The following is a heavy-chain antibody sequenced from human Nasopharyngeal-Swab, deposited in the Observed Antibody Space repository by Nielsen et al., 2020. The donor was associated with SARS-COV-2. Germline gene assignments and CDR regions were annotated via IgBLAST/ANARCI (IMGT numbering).Heavy chain of an antibody. CDR1: GFTFNTYS. Sequence: GAFLKISCAGSGFTFNTYSMIWVRQVPGEGLEWVSSISGSGSYVYYADSVKGRFTISKDSAKNSLYLQMNSLRADDTAVYFCARIAGRGSIYYYYMDVWGTGTTVTVSS. CDR3: ARIAGRGSIYYYYMDV. V-gene: IGHV3-21*01. CDR2: ISGSGSYV. D-gene: IGHD1-26*01. J-gene: IGHJ6*03.